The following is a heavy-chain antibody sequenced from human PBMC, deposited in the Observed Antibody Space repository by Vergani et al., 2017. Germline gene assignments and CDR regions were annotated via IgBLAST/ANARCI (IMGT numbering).Heavy chain of an antibody. CDR1: GFTFSDYY. CDR2: ISSSGSTI. Sequence: QVQLVESGGGVVQPGRSLRLSCAASGFTFSDYYMSWIRQAPGKGLEWVSYISSSGSTIYYADSVKGRFTISRDNAKNSLYLQMNSLRAEDTAVYYCARDLTTAGSGGRTNWFDPWGQGTLVTVSS. V-gene: IGHV3-11*01. D-gene: IGHD3-16*01. J-gene: IGHJ5*02. CDR3: ARDLTTAGSGGRTNWFDP.